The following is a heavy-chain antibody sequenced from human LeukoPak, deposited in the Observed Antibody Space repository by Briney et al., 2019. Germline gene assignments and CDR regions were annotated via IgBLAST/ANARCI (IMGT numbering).Heavy chain of an antibody. CDR3: ARRKITMVRGVILNWFDP. D-gene: IGHD3-10*01. Sequence: SETLSLTCAVYGGSFSGYYWSWIRQPPGKGLEWIGEINHSGSTNYNPSLKSRVTISVDTSKNQFSLKLSSVTAADTAVYYCARRKITMVRGVILNWFDPWGQGTLVTVSS. V-gene: IGHV4-34*01. J-gene: IGHJ5*02. CDR2: INHSGST. CDR1: GGSFSGYY.